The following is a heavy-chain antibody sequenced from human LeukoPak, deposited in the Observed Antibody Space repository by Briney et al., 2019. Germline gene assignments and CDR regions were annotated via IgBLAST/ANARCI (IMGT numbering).Heavy chain of an antibody. CDR2: IYYSGST. D-gene: IGHD3-3*01. CDR3: ARIENSFWSGSYYFDY. V-gene: IGHV4-30-4*08. Sequence: SETLSLTCAVSGGSISSGDYYWSWIRQPPGKGLEWIGYIYYSGSTYYNPSLKSRVTISVDTSKNQFSLKLSSVSAADTAVYYCARIENSFWSGSYYFDYWGQGTLVTVSS. J-gene: IGHJ4*02. CDR1: GGSISSGDYY.